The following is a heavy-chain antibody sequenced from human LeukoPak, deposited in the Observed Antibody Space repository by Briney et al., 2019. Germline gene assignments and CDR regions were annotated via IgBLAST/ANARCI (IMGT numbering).Heavy chain of an antibody. CDR1: GFTFSSYA. Sequence: GGSLRLSCAASGFTFSSYAMHWVRQAPGKGLEWVAVISYDGSNKYYADSVKGRFAISRDNSKNTLYLQMSSLRAEDTAVYYCVRSVDSSGYYPYYLDYWGQGTLVTVSS. CDR2: ISYDGSNK. J-gene: IGHJ4*02. V-gene: IGHV3-30*09. CDR3: VRSVDSSGYYPYYLDY. D-gene: IGHD3-22*01.